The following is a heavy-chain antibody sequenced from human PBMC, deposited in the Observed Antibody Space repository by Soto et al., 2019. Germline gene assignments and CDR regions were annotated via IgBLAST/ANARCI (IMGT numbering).Heavy chain of an antibody. Sequence: DSVKGRFTISRDNSKNTLYLQMNSLRAEDTAVYYCARVNRNPDAFDIWGQGTMVTVSS. CDR3: ARVNRNPDAFDI. J-gene: IGHJ3*02. D-gene: IGHD1-1*01. V-gene: IGHV3-30*07.